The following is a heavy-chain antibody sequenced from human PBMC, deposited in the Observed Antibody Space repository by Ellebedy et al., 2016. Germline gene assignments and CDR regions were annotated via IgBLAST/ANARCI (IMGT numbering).Heavy chain of an antibody. CDR2: INPNSGGT. Sequence: ASVKVSCKASGCIFTGYYMHWVRQAPGQGLEWMGWINPNSGGTNYAQKFQGRVTLTRDTSINTAYMELSSLRSEDTAVFYCARAPGLENSYFHYWGQGTLVTVSS. J-gene: IGHJ4*02. CDR3: ARAPGLENSYFHY. CDR1: GCIFTGYY. D-gene: IGHD2/OR15-2a*01. V-gene: IGHV1-2*02.